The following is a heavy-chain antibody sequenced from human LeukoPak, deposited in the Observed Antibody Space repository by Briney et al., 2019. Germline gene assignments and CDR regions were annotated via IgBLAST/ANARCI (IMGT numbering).Heavy chain of an antibody. V-gene: IGHV3-7*01. J-gene: IGHJ6*02. D-gene: IGHD3-10*01. CDR1: GFIFNNYW. CDR2: IKQDGSEK. CDR3: AKHSGWSGSGRGMDV. Sequence: PGGSLRLSCAASGFIFNNYWMSWVRQAPGKGLEWVANIKQDGSEKYYVDSVKGRFTISRDNAKNSLYLQMNSLRAEDTAVYYCAKHSGWSGSGRGMDVWGQGTPVTVSS.